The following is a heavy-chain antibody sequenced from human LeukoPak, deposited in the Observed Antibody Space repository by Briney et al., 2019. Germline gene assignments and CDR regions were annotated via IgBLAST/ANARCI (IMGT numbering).Heavy chain of an antibody. CDR2: IWNDGSNE. CDR3: ARDREAAVDLGY. D-gene: IGHD6-13*01. CDR1: GFTFSSYG. J-gene: IGHJ4*02. V-gene: IGHV3-33*01. Sequence: PGGSLRLSCAASGFTFSSYGMHWVRQAPGKGLELVAIIWNDGSNEYYADSVKGRFTISRDNSKNTLYLQMNSLRVEDTAVYYCARDREAAVDLGYWGQGTLVTVSS.